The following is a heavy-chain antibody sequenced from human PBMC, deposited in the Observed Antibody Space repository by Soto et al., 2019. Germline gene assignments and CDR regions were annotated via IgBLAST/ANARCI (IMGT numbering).Heavy chain of an antibody. CDR3: AREGSNPHYFDY. Sequence: GASVKVSCKAAGGAFRSYAISWVRQAPGQGLEWMGGIIPIFGTANYAQKFQGRVTITADESTSTAYMELSSLRPEDTTVYYCAREGSNPHYFDYWGQGTLVTVSS. CDR2: IIPIFGTA. J-gene: IGHJ4*02. D-gene: IGHD7-27*01. CDR1: GGAFRSYA. V-gene: IGHV1-69*13.